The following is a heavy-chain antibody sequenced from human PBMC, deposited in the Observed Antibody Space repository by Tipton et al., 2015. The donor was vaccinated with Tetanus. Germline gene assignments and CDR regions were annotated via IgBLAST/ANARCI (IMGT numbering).Heavy chain of an antibody. J-gene: IGHJ2*01. CDR1: GFTFSSFW. V-gene: IGHV3-7*01. CDR3: ARVGSAWPYWYFDL. CDR2: IKRDGSDK. Sequence: VQLVQSGGGLVQPGGSLRLSCAASGFTFSSFWMTWVRQAPGKGPEWVGNIKRDGSDKYYMDSAKGRFTISRDNAKNSLFLEMDSLRAEDTAMYYCARVGSAWPYWYFDLWGRGTVVTVSS. D-gene: IGHD6-25*01.